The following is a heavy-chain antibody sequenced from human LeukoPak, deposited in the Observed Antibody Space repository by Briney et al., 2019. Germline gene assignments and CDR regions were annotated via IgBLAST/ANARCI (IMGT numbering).Heavy chain of an antibody. Sequence: GGSLRLSCVASGFTFSNYWMHWVRQAPGKGLVWVSRIKTDGSRTNYADSVKGRFTISRDNSKNTLYLQMNSLRAEDTAVYYCASPTTVVTPTYFDYWGQGTLVTVSS. CDR3: ASPTTVVTPTYFDY. V-gene: IGHV3-74*01. CDR2: IKTDGSRT. D-gene: IGHD4-23*01. J-gene: IGHJ4*02. CDR1: GFTFSNYW.